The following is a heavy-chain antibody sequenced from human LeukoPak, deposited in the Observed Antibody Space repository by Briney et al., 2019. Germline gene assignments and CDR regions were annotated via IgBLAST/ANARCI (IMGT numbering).Heavy chain of an antibody. CDR3: ARDSLGGSGSYRRTLFDY. D-gene: IGHD3-10*01. CDR1: GGSFSGYY. J-gene: IGHJ4*02. Sequence: SETLSLTCAVYGGSFSGYYWSWIRQPPGKGLEWIGEINHSGSTNYNPSLKSRVTISVDTSKNQFSLKLSSVTAADTAVYYCARDSLGGSGSYRRTLFDYWGQGTLATVSS. V-gene: IGHV4-34*01. CDR2: INHSGST.